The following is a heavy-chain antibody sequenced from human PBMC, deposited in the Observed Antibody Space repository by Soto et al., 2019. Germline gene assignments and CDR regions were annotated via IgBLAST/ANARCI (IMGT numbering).Heavy chain of an antibody. V-gene: IGHV4-61*01. J-gene: IGHJ6*02. CDR1: GGSVSSGSYY. CDR3: ARVYSSSWLHYYYYYYGMDV. D-gene: IGHD6-13*01. Sequence: SETLSLTCTVSGGSVSSGSYYWSWIRQPPGKGLEWIGYIYYSGSTNYNPSLKSRVTISVDTSKNQFSLKLSSVTAADTAVYYCARVYSSSWLHYYYYYYGMDVWGQGTTVTVSS. CDR2: IYYSGST.